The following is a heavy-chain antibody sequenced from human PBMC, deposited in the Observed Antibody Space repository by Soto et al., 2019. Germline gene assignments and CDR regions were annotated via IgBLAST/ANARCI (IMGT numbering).Heavy chain of an antibody. CDR3: ARTPSGSYYFDY. CDR1: GFTISDHY. J-gene: IGHJ4*02. CDR2: TRNKANSYTT. D-gene: IGHD1-26*01. Sequence: GGSLRLSCAASGFTISDHYMDWVRQAPGKGLEWVGRTRNKANSYTTEYAASVKGRFTISRDDSQNSLYLQMNSLRTEDTAVYYCARTPSGSYYFDYWGQGTLVTVSS. V-gene: IGHV3-72*01.